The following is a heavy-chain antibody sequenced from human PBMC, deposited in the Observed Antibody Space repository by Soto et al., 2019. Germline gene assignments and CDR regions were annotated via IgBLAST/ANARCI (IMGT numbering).Heavy chain of an antibody. V-gene: IGHV3-33*01. CDR1: GFTFSSYG. J-gene: IGHJ4*02. CDR2: IWYDGSNK. D-gene: IGHD3-22*01. Sequence: QVQLVESGGGVVQPGRSLRLSCAASGFTFSSYGMHWVRQAPGKGLEWVAVIWYDGSNKYYADSVKGRFTISRDNSKNXLYQQMNSLRAEDTAVYYCARDYDSSGYPRYYFDYWGQGTLVTVSS. CDR3: ARDYDSSGYPRYYFDY.